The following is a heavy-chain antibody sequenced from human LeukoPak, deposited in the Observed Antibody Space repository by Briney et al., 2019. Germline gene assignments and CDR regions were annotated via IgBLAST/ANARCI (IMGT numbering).Heavy chain of an antibody. CDR2: ISGSGGST. D-gene: IGHD3-22*01. Sequence: PGGSLRLSCAASGFTSSSYAMSWVRQAPGKGLEWVSAISGSGGSTYYADSVKGRFTISRDNSKNTLYLQMNSLRAEDTAVYYCAKDPITMIVSGHPGGDYWGQGTLVTVSS. V-gene: IGHV3-23*01. J-gene: IGHJ4*02. CDR1: GFTSSSYA. CDR3: AKDPITMIVSGHPGGDY.